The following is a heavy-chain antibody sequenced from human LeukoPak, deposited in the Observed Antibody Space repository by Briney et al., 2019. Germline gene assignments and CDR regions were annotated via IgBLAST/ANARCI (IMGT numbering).Heavy chain of an antibody. CDR3: AREGGAYYDSSGYYFFDY. CDR1: GFTFNSYS. Sequence: PGVSLRLSCAASGFTFNSYSMNWLRQAPGKGLEWVSSISSSNSYIYYADSVKGRFNIHRDNAKNSMYLQMNSLRAEDTGVYYCAREGGAYYDSSGYYFFDYWGQGTLVTVSS. D-gene: IGHD3-22*01. V-gene: IGHV3-21*01. J-gene: IGHJ4*02. CDR2: ISSSNSYI.